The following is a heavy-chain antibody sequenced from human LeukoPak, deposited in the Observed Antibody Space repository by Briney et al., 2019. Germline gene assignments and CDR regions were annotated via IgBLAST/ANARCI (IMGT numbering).Heavy chain of an antibody. D-gene: IGHD6-13*01. CDR1: GYTFTSYG. CDR3: AREYVAAANSLFDP. Sequence: ASVKVTCKASGYTFTSYGISWVRQAPGQGLEWMGWISAYNGNTNYAQKLQGRVTMTTDTSTSTAYMELRSLRSDDTAVYYCAREYVAAANSLFDPWGQGTLVTVSS. J-gene: IGHJ5*02. V-gene: IGHV1-18*01. CDR2: ISAYNGNT.